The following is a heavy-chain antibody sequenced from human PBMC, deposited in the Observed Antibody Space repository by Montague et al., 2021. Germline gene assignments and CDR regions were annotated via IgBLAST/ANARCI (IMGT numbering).Heavy chain of an antibody. Sequence: SETLSLTCTVSGESFSSYYWSWIRQPPGKGLEWIGDFYYSGSTNYNPSLKSRVTMSLDTSKNQFSLKLSSVTAADTAISYCARSPTQWPVFGYWGQGTLVTVSS. CDR3: ARSPTQWPVFGY. CDR1: GESFSSYY. V-gene: IGHV4-59*01. D-gene: IGHD2-8*01. CDR2: FYYSGST. J-gene: IGHJ4*02.